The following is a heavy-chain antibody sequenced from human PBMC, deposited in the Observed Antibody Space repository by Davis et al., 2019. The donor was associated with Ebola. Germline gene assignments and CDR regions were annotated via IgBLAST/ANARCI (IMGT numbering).Heavy chain of an antibody. CDR2: IYYSGST. CDR1: GGSISSSTYY. Sequence: MPSETLSLTCTVSGGSISSSTYYWGWIRQPPGKGRESIGSIYYSGSTYYNASLKSRVTISVDTSKNQFSLKLSSVTAADTAVYYCARETLLVRSAFDIWGQGTMVTVSS. J-gene: IGHJ3*02. V-gene: IGHV4-39*02. CDR3: ARETLLVRSAFDI. D-gene: IGHD2-21*01.